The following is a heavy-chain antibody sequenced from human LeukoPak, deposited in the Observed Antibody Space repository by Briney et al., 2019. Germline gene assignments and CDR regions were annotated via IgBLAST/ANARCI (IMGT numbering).Heavy chain of an antibody. CDR3: ARVVYSGSYYTVLRYFDY. Sequence: ASVKVSCKASGYTFTSYGISWVRQAPGQGLEWMGWISAYNGNTNYAQKLQGRVTMTTDTSTSTAYMELRSLRSDDTAVYYCARVVYSGSYYTVLRYFDYWGQGTLVTVSS. D-gene: IGHD1-26*01. J-gene: IGHJ4*02. V-gene: IGHV1-18*01. CDR1: GYTFTSYG. CDR2: ISAYNGNT.